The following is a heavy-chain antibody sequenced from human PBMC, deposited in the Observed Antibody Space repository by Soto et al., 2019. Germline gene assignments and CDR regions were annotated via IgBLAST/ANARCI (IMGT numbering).Heavy chain of an antibody. V-gene: IGHV5-51*01. CDR1: GYSFTSYW. D-gene: IGHD6-19*01. J-gene: IGHJ6*02. Sequence: GESLKISCKGSGYSFTSYWIDWVRQMPGKGLEWMGIIYPGDSDTRYSPSFQGQVTISADKSISTAYLQWSSLKASDTAMYYCARGRVGSGRIYYYGMDVWGQGTTVTVSS. CDR2: IYPGDSDT. CDR3: ARGRVGSGRIYYYGMDV.